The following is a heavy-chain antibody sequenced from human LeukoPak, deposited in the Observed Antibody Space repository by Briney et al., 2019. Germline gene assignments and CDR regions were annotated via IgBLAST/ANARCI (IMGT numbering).Heavy chain of an antibody. V-gene: IGHV5-51*01. CDR1: GYSFTSYW. D-gene: IGHD2-15*01. J-gene: IGHJ4*02. CDR3: ARHCSGGSCYPSGTDY. CDR2: IYPGDSDT. Sequence: GESLKISCKGSGYSFTSYWIGWARQMPGKGLEWMGIIYPGDSDTRYSPSFQGQVTISADKSISTAYLQWSSLKASDTAMYYCARHCSGGSCYPSGTDYWGQGTLVTVSS.